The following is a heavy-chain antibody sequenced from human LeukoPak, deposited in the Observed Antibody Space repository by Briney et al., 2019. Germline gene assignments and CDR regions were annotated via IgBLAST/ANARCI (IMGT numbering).Heavy chain of an antibody. CDR1: GGSISSYY. CDR2: IYYSGST. Sequence: SETLSLTCTVSGGSISSYYWSWIRQPPGKGLEWIGYIYYSGSTNYNPSLKSRVTISVDTSKNQFSLKLSPVTAADTAVYYCARAVVVVPAARGKTKYNWFDPWGQGTLVTVSS. D-gene: IGHD2-2*01. CDR3: ARAVVVVPAARGKTKYNWFDP. V-gene: IGHV4-59*01. J-gene: IGHJ5*02.